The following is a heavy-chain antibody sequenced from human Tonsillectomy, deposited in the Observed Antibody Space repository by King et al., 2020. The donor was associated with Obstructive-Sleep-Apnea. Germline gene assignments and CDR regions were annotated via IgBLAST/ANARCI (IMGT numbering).Heavy chain of an antibody. CDR2: ISRCGGRT. D-gene: IGHD6-19*01. CDR1: GFTFSSYG. V-gene: IGHV3-23*04. Sequence: VQLVESGGGLEQPGGSLRLSCAASGFTFSSYGMSWVRQAPGKGLEWVSGISRCGGRTYFADSVKGRITISRDNSKNTFYLQMNSLRAEDTAVYYCAKGGSGWYFDHWGQGTLVTVSS. CDR3: AKGGSGWYFDH. J-gene: IGHJ4*02.